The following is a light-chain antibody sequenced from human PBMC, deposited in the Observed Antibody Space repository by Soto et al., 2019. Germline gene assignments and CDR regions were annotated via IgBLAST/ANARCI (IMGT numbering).Light chain of an antibody. V-gene: IGKV1-12*01. Sequence: DIQMTQSPSSVSASVGDRVTITCRASPGISSWLAWYQQKPGKAPKLLIYAASSLQSGVPSRFSGSGSGTYFTLTISSLQPEDFATYYCQQANSFPYTFGQVTKLEIK. J-gene: IGKJ2*01. CDR3: QQANSFPYT. CDR1: PGISSW. CDR2: AAS.